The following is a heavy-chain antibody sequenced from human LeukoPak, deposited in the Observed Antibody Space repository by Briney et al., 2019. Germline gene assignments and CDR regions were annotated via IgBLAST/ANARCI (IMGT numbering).Heavy chain of an antibody. CDR1: GGTFSSYA. Sequence: EASVKVSCKASGGTFSSYAISWVRQAPGQGLEWMGRIIPILGIANYAQKFQGRVTITADKSTSTAYMELSSLRSEDTAVYYCARDYYDSSGPAPAWGIWGQGTMVTVSS. V-gene: IGHV1-69*04. CDR2: IIPILGIA. CDR3: ARDYYDSSGPAPAWGI. J-gene: IGHJ3*02. D-gene: IGHD3-22*01.